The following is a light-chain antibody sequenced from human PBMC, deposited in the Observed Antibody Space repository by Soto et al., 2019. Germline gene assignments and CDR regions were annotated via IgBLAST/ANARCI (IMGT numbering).Light chain of an antibody. CDR2: AAS. CDR1: QGIRND. Sequence: IQMTQSPSSLSASVGDRATISCRASQGIRNDLGWYQQKPGKAPNLLIYAASTLQSGVPSRFGGSGSGTDFTLTISSLEPEDFALYYCQQYGNSPLTFGGGTKVDI. V-gene: IGKV1-6*01. CDR3: QQYGNSPLT. J-gene: IGKJ4*01.